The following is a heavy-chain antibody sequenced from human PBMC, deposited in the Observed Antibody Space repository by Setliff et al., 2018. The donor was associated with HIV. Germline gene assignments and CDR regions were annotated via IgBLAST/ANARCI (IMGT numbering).Heavy chain of an antibody. Sequence: GGSLRLSCAASGFTFSSYWMSWVRQAPGEGLEWVANIKQDGSEKYYVDSVKGRFTISRDNAKNSLYLQMNSLRAEDTAVYYCAREDNYDILTGYLWEYYFDYWGQGTLVTVSS. J-gene: IGHJ4*02. V-gene: IGHV3-7*03. CDR3: AREDNYDILTGYLWEYYFDY. CDR2: IKQDGSEK. D-gene: IGHD3-9*01. CDR1: GFTFSSYW.